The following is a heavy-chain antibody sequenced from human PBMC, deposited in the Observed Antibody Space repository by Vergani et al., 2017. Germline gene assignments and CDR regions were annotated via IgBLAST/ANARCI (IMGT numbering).Heavy chain of an antibody. CDR1: GFTFSSYE. V-gene: IGHV3-48*03. D-gene: IGHD5-24*01. J-gene: IGHJ4*02. Sequence: EVQLVESGGGLVQSGGSLRLSCAASGFTFSSYEMNWVRQAPGKGLEWVSYISSSSSTIYYAASVKGRFTISRDNAKNSLYLQMNSLRAEDTAVYYCARDWARDGYNFMVYWGQGTLVTVSS. CDR3: ARDWARDGYNFMVY. CDR2: ISSSSSTI.